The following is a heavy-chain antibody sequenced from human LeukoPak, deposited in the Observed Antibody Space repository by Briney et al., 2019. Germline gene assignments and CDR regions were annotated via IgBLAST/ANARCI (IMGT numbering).Heavy chain of an antibody. CDR3: AGTYSSSSGYYYGMDV. J-gene: IGHJ6*02. D-gene: IGHD6-6*01. Sequence: PSETLSFTCAVYGGSFSGYYWSWIPQPPGKGLKWIGEINHSRSTNYNPSLKSRVTISVDTSKNQFSLKLSSVPPADTAVHYCAGTYSSSSGYYYGMDVWGQGTTVTVSS. CDR1: GGSFSGYY. CDR2: INHSRST. V-gene: IGHV4-34*01.